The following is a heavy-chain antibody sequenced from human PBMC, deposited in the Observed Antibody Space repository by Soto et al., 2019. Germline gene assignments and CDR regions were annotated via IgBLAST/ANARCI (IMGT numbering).Heavy chain of an antibody. CDR2: TYYRSKWYN. J-gene: IGHJ6*03. V-gene: IGHV6-1*01. D-gene: IGHD1-7*01. CDR3: AGTTSHQWYYMDV. Sequence: SQTLSLTCAISGDSVSSNSAAWNWIRQSPSRGLEWLGRTYYRSKWYNDYAVSVKSRITVNPDTSKDQFSLQLTSVTPEDTAVYYCAGTTSHQWYYMDVWGKGTTVTVSS. CDR1: GDSVSSNSAA.